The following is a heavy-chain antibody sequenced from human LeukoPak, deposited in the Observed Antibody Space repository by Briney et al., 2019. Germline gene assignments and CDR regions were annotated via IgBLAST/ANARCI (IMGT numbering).Heavy chain of an antibody. J-gene: IGHJ4*02. D-gene: IGHD6-13*01. CDR3: ARLGLTPGYSSSWYFDY. CDR1: GGSISSYY. V-gene: IGHV4-59*12. CDR2: IYYSGST. Sequence: SETLSLTCAVSGGSISSYYWSWIRQPPGKGLEWIGYIYYSGSTNYNPSLKSRVTISVDTSKNQFSLKLSSVTAADTAVYYCARLGLTPGYSSSWYFDYWGQGTLVTVSS.